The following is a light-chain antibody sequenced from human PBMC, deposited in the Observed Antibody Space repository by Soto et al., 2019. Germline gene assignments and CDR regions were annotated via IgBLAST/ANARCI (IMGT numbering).Light chain of an antibody. CDR1: SSNIGAGYD. Sequence: QSVLTQPPSVSGAPGQRVTISCTGSSSNIGAGYDVHWYQQHPGTAPKLLIYGNSNRPSGVPDRFSGSKSGTSASLAITGVQAEDEADYYCQSYDGSMSGWVFGGGTKVTVL. V-gene: IGLV1-40*01. CDR2: GNS. CDR3: QSYDGSMSGWV. J-gene: IGLJ3*02.